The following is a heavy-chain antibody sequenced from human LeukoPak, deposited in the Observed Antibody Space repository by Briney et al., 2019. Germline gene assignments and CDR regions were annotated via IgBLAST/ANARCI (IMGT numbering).Heavy chain of an antibody. V-gene: IGHV3-30*02. CDR2: IRYDGSNK. D-gene: IGHD5-18*01. CDR1: GFTFSSYG. Sequence: GGSLRLSCAASGFTFSSYGMHWVRQAPGKGLEWVAFIRYDGSNKYYADSVKGRFTISRDNSKNTLYLQMNSLRAEDTAVYYCAKDPPDTAMVIGYFQHWGQGTLVTVSS. CDR3: AKDPPDTAMVIGYFQH. J-gene: IGHJ1*01.